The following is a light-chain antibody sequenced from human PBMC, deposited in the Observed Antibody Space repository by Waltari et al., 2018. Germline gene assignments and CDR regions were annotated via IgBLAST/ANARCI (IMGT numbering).Light chain of an antibody. V-gene: IGLV2-23*02. CDR3: CSYVGSNTNVV. Sequence: QSALTPPASVSGSPGQAITITSTCPSSDSGAYNYVSWYQQYPGKAPRLIIYDVSKRPSGVSHRFSGSKSDNTASLTISGLQSEDEADYYCCSYVGSNTNVVFGGGTKLTVL. CDR2: DVS. J-gene: IGLJ2*01. CDR1: SSDSGAYNY.